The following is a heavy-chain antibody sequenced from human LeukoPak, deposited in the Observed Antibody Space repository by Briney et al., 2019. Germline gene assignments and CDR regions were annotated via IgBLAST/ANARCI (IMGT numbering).Heavy chain of an antibody. V-gene: IGHV4-61*01. CDR1: GGSVSSGSYY. J-gene: IGHJ4*02. CDR3: ARGRYSGTTYYFDY. Sequence: PSETLSLTCTVSGGSVSSGSYYWSWIRQPPGKGLEWIGYIYYSGSTNYNPSLKSRVTISVDTSKNQFSLKLSSVTAADTAVYYCARGRYSGTTYYFDYWGQGTLVTVSS. CDR2: IYYSGST. D-gene: IGHD5-12*01.